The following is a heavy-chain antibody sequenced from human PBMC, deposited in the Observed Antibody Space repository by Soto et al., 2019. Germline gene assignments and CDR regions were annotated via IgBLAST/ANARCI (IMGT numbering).Heavy chain of an antibody. D-gene: IGHD2-15*01. CDR1: CYTFSNNG. V-gene: IGHV1-8*02. CDR2: INTNNGNT. J-gene: IGHJ5*02. Sequence: ASVNVSCKTSCYTFSNNGISWVRQAPVQVLEWMGWINTNNGNTGYAQKFQGRVTMTRNTSISTAYMELSSLRSEDTAVYYCARVLGYCSGGSCYEFFDPWGQGNLVTVSS. CDR3: ARVLGYCSGGSCYEFFDP.